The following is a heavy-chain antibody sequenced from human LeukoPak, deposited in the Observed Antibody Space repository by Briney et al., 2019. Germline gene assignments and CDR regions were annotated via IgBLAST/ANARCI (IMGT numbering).Heavy chain of an antibody. CDR3: AKDRIWGIEDFDY. CDR1: GFTVSSNY. CDR2: IRYDGSNK. Sequence: GGSLRLSCAASGFTVSSNYMSWVRQAPGKGLEWVAFIRYDGSNKYYADSVKGRFTNSRDNSKNTLYLQMNSLRAEDTAVYYCAKDRIWGIEDFDYWGQGTLVTVSS. D-gene: IGHD7-27*01. V-gene: IGHV3-30*02. J-gene: IGHJ4*02.